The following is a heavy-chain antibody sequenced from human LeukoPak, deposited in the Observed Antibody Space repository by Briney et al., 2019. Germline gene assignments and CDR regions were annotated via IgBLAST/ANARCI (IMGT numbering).Heavy chain of an antibody. CDR1: GGSVSGDY. D-gene: IGHD6-19*01. V-gene: IGHV4-34*01. CDR3: ARRPRYSSGWYYFDS. J-gene: IGHJ4*02. Sequence: SETLSPTCAVYGGSVSGDYWNWIRQPPGKGLEWIGEINHSGSTNSNPSPKSRVTISVDRSKNQFSLKLSSVAAADTAVYYCARRPRYSSGWYYFDSWGQGTLVTVSS. CDR2: INHSGST.